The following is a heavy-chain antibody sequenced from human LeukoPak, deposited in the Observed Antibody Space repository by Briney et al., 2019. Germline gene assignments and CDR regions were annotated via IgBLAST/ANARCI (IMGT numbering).Heavy chain of an antibody. J-gene: IGHJ4*02. D-gene: IGHD1-26*01. Sequence: RAGGSLRLSCAASGFTFSSYAMSWVRRAPGKGLEWVSAISGSGGSTYYADSVKGRFTISRDNSKNTLYLQMNSLRAEDTAVYYCAKDRVVGATRAYYLDYWGQGTLVTVSS. CDR1: GFTFSSYA. CDR2: ISGSGGST. CDR3: AKDRVVGATRAYYLDY. V-gene: IGHV3-23*01.